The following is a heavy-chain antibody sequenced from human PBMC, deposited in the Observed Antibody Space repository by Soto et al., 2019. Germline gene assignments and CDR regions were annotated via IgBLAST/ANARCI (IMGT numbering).Heavy chain of an antibody. J-gene: IGHJ6*02. V-gene: IGHV3-21*01. CDR1: GFTFSSYS. Sequence: GGSLRISCVASGFTFSSYSMNWVRQAPGKGLEWVSSISSSSSKTYYADSVKGRFTISRDNAKNSLYLQMNSLRAEDTAVYYCARDGIDMFITSYPAGYYYYYGMDVWGQGTTVTV. CDR3: ARDGIDMFITSYPAGYYYYYGMDV. CDR2: ISSSSSKT. D-gene: IGHD1-26*01.